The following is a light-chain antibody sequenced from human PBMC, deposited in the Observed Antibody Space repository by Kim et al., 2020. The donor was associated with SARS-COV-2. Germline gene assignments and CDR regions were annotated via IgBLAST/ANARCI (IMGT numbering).Light chain of an antibody. CDR3: QQYYSYPPLT. V-gene: IGKV1-8*01. Sequence: STGDRVTITCRASQGISTYLAWYQQKPGKAPKLLIYATSTLQSGVPPRFSGSGSGTDFTLTISCLQSEDFATYYCQQYYSYPPLTFGGGTKVEIK. CDR2: ATS. J-gene: IGKJ4*01. CDR1: QGISTY.